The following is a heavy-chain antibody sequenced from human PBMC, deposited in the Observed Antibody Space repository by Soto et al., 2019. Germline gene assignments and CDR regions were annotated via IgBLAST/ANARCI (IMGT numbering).Heavy chain of an antibody. CDR1: GGTFSSYA. V-gene: IGHV1-69*13. J-gene: IGHJ4*02. CDR2: IIPIFGTA. Sequence: SVKVSCKASGGTFSSYAISWVRQAPGQGLEWMGGIIPIFGTANYAQRFQGRVTITADESTSTAYMELSSLRSEDTAVYYCARVNYGDYAGVFDYWGQGTLVTVSS. D-gene: IGHD4-17*01. CDR3: ARVNYGDYAGVFDY.